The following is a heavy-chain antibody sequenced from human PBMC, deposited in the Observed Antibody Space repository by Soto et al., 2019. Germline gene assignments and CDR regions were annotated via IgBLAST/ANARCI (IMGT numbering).Heavy chain of an antibody. J-gene: IGHJ6*02. CDR3: ARDEEAAVTTGYYYYGMDV. Sequence: QVQLVQSGAEVKKPGASVKVSCKASGYTFTSYGISWVRQAPGQGLEWMGWISAYNGNTNYAQKLQGRVTMTTDTSTSPAYMELRSLRSDDTAVYYCARDEEAAVTTGYYYYGMDVWGQGTTVTVSS. CDR1: GYTFTSYG. V-gene: IGHV1-18*01. CDR2: ISAYNGNT. D-gene: IGHD4-17*01.